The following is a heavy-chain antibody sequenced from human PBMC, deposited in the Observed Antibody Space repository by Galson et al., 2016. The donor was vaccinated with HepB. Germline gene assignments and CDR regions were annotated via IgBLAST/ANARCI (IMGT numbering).Heavy chain of an antibody. CDR1: GFTVFNNY. J-gene: IGHJ4*02. CDR3: VRSQISGVVNGPY. V-gene: IGHV3-66*01. D-gene: IGHD3-3*01. CDR2: IYSGGST. Sequence: SLRLSCAASGFTVFNNYMTWVRQAPGKGLEWVSLIYSGGSTHYADSVKGRFTISRDSSKNTLYLQMNNLRAEDTAVYYCVRSQISGVVNGPYWGQGTLVTVSS.